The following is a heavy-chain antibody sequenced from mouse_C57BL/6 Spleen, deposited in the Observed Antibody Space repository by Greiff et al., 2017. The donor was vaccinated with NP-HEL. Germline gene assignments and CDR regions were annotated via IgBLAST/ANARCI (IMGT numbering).Heavy chain of an antibody. CDR2: INPSNGGT. J-gene: IGHJ4*01. CDR1: GYTFTSYW. D-gene: IGHD3-2*02. CDR3: ALQLRLLYAMDY. Sequence: QVQLQQPGTELVKPGASVKLSCKASGYTFTSYWMHWVKQRPGQGLEWIGNINPSNGGTNYNEKFKSKATLTVDKSSSTASMQLSSLTSEDSAVYYCALQLRLLYAMDYWGQGTSVTVSS. V-gene: IGHV1-53*01.